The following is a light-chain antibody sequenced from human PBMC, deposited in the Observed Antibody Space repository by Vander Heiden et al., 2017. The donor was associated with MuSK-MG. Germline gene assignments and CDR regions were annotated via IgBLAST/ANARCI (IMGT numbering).Light chain of an antibody. V-gene: IGKV2-29*03. J-gene: IGKJ5*01. CDR3: MQSTHPPIT. CDR1: RSLLRAVGQTY. CDR2: DVS. Sequence: VMTQTPLSLSVTPGQPASISCKSSRSLLRAVGQTYLSWYIQKSGQPPQLLIYDVSSRFSGVPERFSGSGSGTDFTLKISRVEAEDVGVYYCMQSTHPPITFGQGTRLEIK.